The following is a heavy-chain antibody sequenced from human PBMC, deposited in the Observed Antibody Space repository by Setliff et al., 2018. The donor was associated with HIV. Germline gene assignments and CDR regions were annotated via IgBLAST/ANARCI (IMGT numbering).Heavy chain of an antibody. J-gene: IGHJ4*02. CDR2: TYHSGTA. CDR1: GFSISSNYY. CDR3: ARDPRGLLSPVPRGYFDY. Sequence: SLTCNVSGFSISSNYYWGWVRQPPGRGLEWIGNTYHSGTAYYNPSFKTRVAISIDTSKNYVSLKLRSLTAADTAIYYCARDPRGLLSPVPRGYFDYWGQGALVTVSS. V-gene: IGHV4-38-2*02. D-gene: IGHD3-22*01.